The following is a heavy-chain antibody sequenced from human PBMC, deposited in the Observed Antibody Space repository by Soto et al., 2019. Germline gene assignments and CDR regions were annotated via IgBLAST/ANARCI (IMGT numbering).Heavy chain of an antibody. Sequence: SQTLSLTCVVSGTSVSSNSAAWIWIRQSPSRGLEWLGRTYYRSKWYNDYAVSVKSRITINPDTCKNKLSLHLDSVIPEDTAVYYCAGVASFRGMDVWGQRTPVTVSS. V-gene: IGHV6-1*01. CDR1: GTSVSSNSAA. J-gene: IGHJ6*02. CDR3: AGVASFRGMDV. D-gene: IGHD2-21*01. CDR2: TYYRSKWYN.